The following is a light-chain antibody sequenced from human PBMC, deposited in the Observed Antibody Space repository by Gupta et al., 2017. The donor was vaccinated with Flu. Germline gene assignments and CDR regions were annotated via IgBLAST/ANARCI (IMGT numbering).Light chain of an antibody. Sequence: DLQMTQSPSTLSASVGDRVTITCRASQSISNWLAWYQQKPGKAPNLLIYKASSLGSGVPSRFSGSGSGTEFTLTISILQPDDFATYYCQQYNGTFGQGTKVEIK. CDR3: QQYNGT. CDR1: QSISNW. J-gene: IGKJ1*01. CDR2: KAS. V-gene: IGKV1-5*03.